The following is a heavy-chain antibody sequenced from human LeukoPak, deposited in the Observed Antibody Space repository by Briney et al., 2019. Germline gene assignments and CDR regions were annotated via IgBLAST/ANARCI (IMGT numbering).Heavy chain of an antibody. CDR2: INTNTGNQ. J-gene: IGHJ3*02. CDR1: GYSFTGYY. V-gene: IGHV7-4-1*02. CDR3: AREGSQAFDI. Sequence: ASVKVSCKASGYSFTGYYIHWVRQAPGQGLEWMGWINTNTGNQTYAQGFTGRFVFSLDTSVSTAYLQISSLKDEDTAVYYCAREGSQAFDIWGQGTMVTVSS.